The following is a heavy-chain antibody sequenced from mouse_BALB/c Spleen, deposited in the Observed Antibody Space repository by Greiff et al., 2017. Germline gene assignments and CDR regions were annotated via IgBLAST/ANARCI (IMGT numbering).Heavy chain of an antibody. Sequence: EVQRVESGGGLVKPGGSLKLSCAASGFAFSSYDMSWVRQTPEKRLEWVAYISSGGGSTYYPDTVKGRFTISRDNAKNTLYLQMSSLKSEDTAMYYCARNQGYGSSGAAWFAYWGQGTLVTVSA. CDR2: ISSGGGST. CDR3: ARNQGYGSSGAAWFAY. D-gene: IGHD1-1*01. V-gene: IGHV5-12-1*01. CDR1: GFAFSSYD. J-gene: IGHJ3*01.